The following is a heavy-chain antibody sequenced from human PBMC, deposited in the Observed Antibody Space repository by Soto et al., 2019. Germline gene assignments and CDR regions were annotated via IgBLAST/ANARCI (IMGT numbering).Heavy chain of an antibody. CDR2: TYYRSKWYN. CDR3: ARVYLTVATILIGVRWFDP. CDR1: GDSVSSNSAA. J-gene: IGHJ5*02. V-gene: IGHV6-1*01. D-gene: IGHD5-12*01. Sequence: SQTLSLTCAISGDSVSSNSAAWNWIRQSPSRGLEWLGRTYYRSKWYNDYAVSVKSRITINPDTSKNQFSLQLNSVTAADTAVYYCARVYLTVATILIGVRWFDPWGQGTLVTVSS.